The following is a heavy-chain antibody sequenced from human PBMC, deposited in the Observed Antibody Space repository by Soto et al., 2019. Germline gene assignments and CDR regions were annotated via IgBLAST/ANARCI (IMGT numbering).Heavy chain of an antibody. CDR3: ARDFARGYYDSSGYYYSGFDY. CDR1: GGTFSSYA. J-gene: IGHJ4*02. D-gene: IGHD3-22*01. V-gene: IGHV1-69*12. Sequence: QVQLVQSGAEVKKPGSSVKVSCKASGGTFSSYAIRWVRQAPGQGLEWMGVIIPIFGTANYAQKFQGRVTITADESTSTAYMELSSLRSEDTAVYYCARDFARGYYDSSGYYYSGFDYWGKGTLVTVSS. CDR2: IIPIFGTA.